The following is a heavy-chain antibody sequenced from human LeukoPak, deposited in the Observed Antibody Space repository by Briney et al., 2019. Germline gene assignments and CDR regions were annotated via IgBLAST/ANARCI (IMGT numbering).Heavy chain of an antibody. J-gene: IGHJ4*02. Sequence: GGSLRLSCAGSGFTFSSYGLHWVRQAPGKGLEWVVISSYDGRNEYYADSVKGRFTISRDNSKKALYLQMSSLRPENTAVYYCAKDDAAWSDGFYWGQGTLVTVSP. D-gene: IGHD3-3*01. CDR3: AKDDAAWSDGFY. CDR1: GFTFSSYG. CDR2: SSYDGRNE. V-gene: IGHV3-30*18.